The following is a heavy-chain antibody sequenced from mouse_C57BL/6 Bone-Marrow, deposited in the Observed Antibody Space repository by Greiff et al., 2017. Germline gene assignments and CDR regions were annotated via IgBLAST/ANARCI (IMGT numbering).Heavy chain of an antibody. Sequence: QQSCKASGYTFTSYWMHWVKQRPGQGLEWIGEIDPSDSYTNYNQKFKGKSTLTVDKSSSTAYMQLSSLTSEDSAVYYCARDYYGSSPFAYWGQGTLVTVSA. CDR3: ARDYYGSSPFAY. V-gene: IGHV1-69*01. CDR1: GYTFTSYW. D-gene: IGHD1-1*01. J-gene: IGHJ3*01. CDR2: IDPSDSYT.